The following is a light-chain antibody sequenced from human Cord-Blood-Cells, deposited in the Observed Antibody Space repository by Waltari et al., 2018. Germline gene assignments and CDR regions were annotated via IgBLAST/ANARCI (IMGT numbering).Light chain of an antibody. CDR1: QSVLYSSNNKNY. V-gene: IGKV4-1*01. Sequence: DIVMTQSPDSLAVSLGERATINFKSSQSVLYSSNNKNYLAWYQQKPGQPPKLLIYWASTRESGVPDRFSGSESGTDFTLTISSLQAEDVAVYYCQQYYSTPPTFGQGTKVEIK. CDR3: QQYYSTPPT. CDR2: WAS. J-gene: IGKJ1*01.